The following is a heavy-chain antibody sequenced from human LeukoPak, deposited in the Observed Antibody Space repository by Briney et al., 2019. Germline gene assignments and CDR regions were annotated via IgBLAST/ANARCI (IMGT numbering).Heavy chain of an antibody. V-gene: IGHV1-69*13. CDR2: IIPIFGTA. D-gene: IGHD3-22*01. CDR3: ARTYYYDTQGAFDI. Sequence: VKVSCKASGGTFSSYTISWVRQAPGQGLEWMGRIIPIFGTANYAQKSQGRVTITTDESTSTAYMELSSLRSEDTAVYYCARTYYYDTQGAFDIWGQGTMVTVSS. CDR1: GGTFSSYT. J-gene: IGHJ3*02.